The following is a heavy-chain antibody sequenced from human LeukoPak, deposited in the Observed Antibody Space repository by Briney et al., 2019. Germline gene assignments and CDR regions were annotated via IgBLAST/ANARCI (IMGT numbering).Heavy chain of an antibody. CDR3: AKDLRGGNSYGEGLDC. D-gene: IGHD5-18*01. CDR1: GLTFSSYG. CDR2: ISYDGSKT. J-gene: IGHJ4*02. Sequence: GGSLRLSCAASGLTFSSYGMHWVRQAPGKGLEWVAVISYDGSKTYYADSVKGRFTISRDNSKNTLYLQMNSLTAEDTAVYSCAKDLRGGNSYGEGLDCWGQGTLVTVSS. V-gene: IGHV3-30*18.